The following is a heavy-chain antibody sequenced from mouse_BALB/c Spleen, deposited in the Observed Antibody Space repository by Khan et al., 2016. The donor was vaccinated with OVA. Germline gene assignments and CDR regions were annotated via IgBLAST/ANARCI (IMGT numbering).Heavy chain of an antibody. CDR2: IRLKSNIYAT. CDR3: ARGWDWYFDG. V-gene: IGHV6-6*02. CDR1: GFTFSNYW. J-gene: IGHJ1*01. Sequence: EVKLEVSGGGLVQPGGSMKLSCVASGFTFSNYWMNWVRQSPEKGFEWVAEIRLKSNIYATHYAESVRGRFTISRDDSRSSVYLQMNNLGAEDTGICYCARGWDWYFDGWGAGTTVPGSS. D-gene: IGHD3-3*01.